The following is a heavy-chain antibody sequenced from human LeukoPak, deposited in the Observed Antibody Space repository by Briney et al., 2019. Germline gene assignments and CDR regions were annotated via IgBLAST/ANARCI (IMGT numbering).Heavy chain of an antibody. CDR2: ISYDGSVK. CDR3: AKVACSGGNCYAAFDI. Sequence: GKSLKLSCAASGFTFRSYAMHWVRQAPGKGLEWVAVISYDGSVKIYADSVKGRFTISRDNSKNTLFLQMDSLRAEDTSVYYCAKVACSGGNCYAAFDIWGQGTMVTASS. CDR1: GFTFRSYA. V-gene: IGHV3-30*18. D-gene: IGHD2-15*01. J-gene: IGHJ3*02.